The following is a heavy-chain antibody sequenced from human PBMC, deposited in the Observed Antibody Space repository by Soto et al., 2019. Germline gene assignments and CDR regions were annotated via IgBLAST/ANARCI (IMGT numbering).Heavy chain of an antibody. Sequence: GGSLRLSCAASGFTFSSYSMNWVRQAPGKGLEWVSSISSSSSYIYYADSVKGRFTISRDNAENSLYLQMNSLRAEDTAVYYCARGTYYDFWSGYFPPMNYYYYYGMDVWGQGTTVTVSS. CDR2: ISSSSSYI. CDR3: ARGTYYDFWSGYFPPMNYYYYYGMDV. V-gene: IGHV3-21*01. CDR1: GFTFSSYS. J-gene: IGHJ6*02. D-gene: IGHD3-3*01.